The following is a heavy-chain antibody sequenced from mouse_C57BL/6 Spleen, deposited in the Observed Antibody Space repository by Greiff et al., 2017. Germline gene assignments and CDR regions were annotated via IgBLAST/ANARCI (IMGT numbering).Heavy chain of an antibody. D-gene: IGHD1-1*01. J-gene: IGHJ3*01. Sequence: EVQLQQSGPELVKPGASVKISCKASGYTFTDYYMNWVKQSHGKSLEWIGDINPNNGGTSYNQKFKGKATLTVDKSSSTAYMELRSLTSEDSAVXYCARAYYDGSMAYWGQGTLVTVSA. CDR3: ARAYYDGSMAY. CDR2: INPNNGGT. CDR1: GYTFTDYY. V-gene: IGHV1-26*01.